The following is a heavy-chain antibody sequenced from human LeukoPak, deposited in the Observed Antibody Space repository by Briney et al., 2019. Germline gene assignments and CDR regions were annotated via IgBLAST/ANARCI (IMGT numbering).Heavy chain of an antibody. D-gene: IGHD6-13*01. CDR2: ISYGGTT. V-gene: IGHV4-59*08. Sequence: PSETLSLTCTVSGGSISPYYWSWIRQPPGKGLEWIGYISYGGTTNYNPSLKSRLTILLDTSKNQFSLKLSSVTAADTAVYYCARHRTPHQGIMDVWGKGTTVTVSS. J-gene: IGHJ6*03. CDR1: GGSISPYY. CDR3: ARHRTPHQGIMDV.